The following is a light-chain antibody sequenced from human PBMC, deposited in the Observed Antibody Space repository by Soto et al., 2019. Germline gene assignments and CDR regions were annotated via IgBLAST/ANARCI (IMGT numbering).Light chain of an antibody. CDR3: QQYNNWPPWT. CDR2: GAS. CDR1: QSVSSN. V-gene: IGKV3-15*01. J-gene: IGKJ1*01. Sequence: EIVMTQSPATLSVSPGERATLSCRASQSVSSNLAWYQQKPGQAPRLLIYGASTSATGIPARFSGSGSRTDFTLTISSLQSEDFAVYYCQQYNNWPPWTFGQGTKVEIK.